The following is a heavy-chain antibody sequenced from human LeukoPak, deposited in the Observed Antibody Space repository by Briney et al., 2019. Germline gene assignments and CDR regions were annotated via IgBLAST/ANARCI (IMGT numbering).Heavy chain of an antibody. J-gene: IGHJ3*02. V-gene: IGHV4-39*01. D-gene: IGHD3-9*01. CDR3: ARGRYDILTGYYVNDAFDI. CDR2: IYYSGST. Sequence: SETLSLTCTVSGGSISSSSYYWGWIRQPPGKGLEWIGSIYYSGSTYYNPSLKSRVTISVDTSKNQFSLKLSSVTAADAAVYYCARGRYDILTGYYVNDAFDIWGQGTMVTVSS. CDR1: GGSISSSSYY.